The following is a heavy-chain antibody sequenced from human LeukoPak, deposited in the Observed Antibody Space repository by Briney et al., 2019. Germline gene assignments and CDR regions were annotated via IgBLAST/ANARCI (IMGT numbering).Heavy chain of an antibody. CDR2: ISGSGANT. D-gene: IGHD3-10*01. CDR3: AKHLGSHNFDY. V-gene: IGHV3-23*01. J-gene: IGHJ4*02. Sequence: PGGSLRLFCAASGFTFNGYAMSWVRQAPGKGLEWVSSISGSGANTYYANSVKGRFTVYRDNSKNTLYLQVNNLRAEDTAVYYCAKHLGSHNFDYWGQGTLVTVSS. CDR1: GFTFNGYA.